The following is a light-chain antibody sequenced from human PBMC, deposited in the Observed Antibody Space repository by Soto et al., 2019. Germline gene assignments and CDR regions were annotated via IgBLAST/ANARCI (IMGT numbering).Light chain of an antibody. CDR3: HHDGGSVRL. CDR2: GAS. CDR1: QSIGSN. V-gene: IGKV3-20*01. Sequence: EIVMTQSPATLSVSTGERATLSCRASQSIGSNLAWYQQKPGQAPRLLIYGASNRATGIPDRFSGSGSGTDFTLTISGLEPEDSAVYYCHHDGGSVRLFGQGTKVDI. J-gene: IGKJ1*01.